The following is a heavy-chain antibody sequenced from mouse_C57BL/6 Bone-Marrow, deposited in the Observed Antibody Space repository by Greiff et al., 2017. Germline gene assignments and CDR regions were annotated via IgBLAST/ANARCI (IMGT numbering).Heavy chain of an antibody. V-gene: IGHV1-50*01. D-gene: IGHD2-12*01. CDR2: IDPSDSYT. Sequence: QVQLQQPGAELVKPGASVKLSCKASGYTFTSYWMQWVKQRPGQGLEWIGEIDPSDSYTNYNQKFKGKATLTVDTSSSTAYMQLSSLTSEDSAVDYCAGSNDEGDYWGQGTTLTVSS. CDR3: AGSNDEGDY. J-gene: IGHJ2*01. CDR1: GYTFTSYW.